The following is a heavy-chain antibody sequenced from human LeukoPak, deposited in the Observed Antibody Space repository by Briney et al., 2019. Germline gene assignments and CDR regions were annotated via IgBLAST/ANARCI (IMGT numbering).Heavy chain of an antibody. CDR2: IYNSGST. Sequence: SGTLSLTCIVSDGSISSYYWNWIRQPPGKGLEWIGNIYNSGSTDYNPSLKSRVTISVNLSKKQISLKLSSVTAADTAVYYCARDKGPYWYFDLWGRGTLVTVSS. J-gene: IGHJ2*01. V-gene: IGHV4-59*01. CDR3: ARDKGPYWYFDL. CDR1: DGSISSYY.